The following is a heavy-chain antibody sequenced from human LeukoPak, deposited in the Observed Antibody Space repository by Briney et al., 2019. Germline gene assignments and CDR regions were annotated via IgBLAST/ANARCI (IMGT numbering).Heavy chain of an antibody. Sequence: KVGESLKISCKGSGYGFSSYWIAWVRQMPGKGLEYVGIINPGNSDIRYSPSFQGQVTISADKSISTAYLEWSSLKASDTATYYCARHLDGYNPFDYWGQGTPVTVSS. CDR3: ARHLDGYNPFDY. CDR1: GYGFSSYW. J-gene: IGHJ4*02. D-gene: IGHD5-24*01. V-gene: IGHV5-51*01. CDR2: INPGNSDI.